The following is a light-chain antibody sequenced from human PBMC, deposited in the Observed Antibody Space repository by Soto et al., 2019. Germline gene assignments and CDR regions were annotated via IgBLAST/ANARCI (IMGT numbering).Light chain of an antibody. CDR1: QSVSATY. Sequence: EIVLTQSPGTLSLSPGESATLSCRATQSVSATYLAWYQQKPGQAPRLLIYAASSRATDIPDRFSGSGSGTDFTLAISRLEPEVFAVDWCQHYGSSTRTFGQGPKVDIK. J-gene: IGKJ1*01. CDR2: AAS. V-gene: IGKV3-20*01. CDR3: QHYGSSTRT.